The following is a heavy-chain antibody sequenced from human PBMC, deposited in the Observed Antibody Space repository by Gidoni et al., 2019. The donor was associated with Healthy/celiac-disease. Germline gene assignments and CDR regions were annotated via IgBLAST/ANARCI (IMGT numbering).Heavy chain of an antibody. V-gene: IGHV6-1*01. CDR2: TYYRSKWYN. CDR1: GDRVSRNSAA. D-gene: IGHD3-3*01. CDR3: ARAYYDFGNYFDY. J-gene: IGHJ4*02. Sequence: QVQLQQSGPGRVKLSQTTSHTCASSGDRVSRNSAAWNWIRQSPSRVLEWLGRTYYRSKWYNDYAVSVKSRITINPDTSKNQFSLQLNSVTPEDTAVYSCARAYYDFGNYFDYWGQGTLVTVSS.